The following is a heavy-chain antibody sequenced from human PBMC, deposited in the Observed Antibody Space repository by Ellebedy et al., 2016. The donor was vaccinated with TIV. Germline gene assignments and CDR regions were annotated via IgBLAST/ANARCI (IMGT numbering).Heavy chain of an antibody. D-gene: IGHD6-19*01. V-gene: IGHV4-59*08. CDR2: FNNSVNT. Sequence: MPSEPLSLTCTVSGGSTSSYYWSWIRQPPGKGLEWIGYFNNSVNTIYNPSLKSPVSMSVDTSKNQVSLELKSVTAADTAVYYCARRGWTFDLWGPGTLVTVSS. CDR3: ARRGWTFDL. J-gene: IGHJ2*01. CDR1: GGSTSSYY.